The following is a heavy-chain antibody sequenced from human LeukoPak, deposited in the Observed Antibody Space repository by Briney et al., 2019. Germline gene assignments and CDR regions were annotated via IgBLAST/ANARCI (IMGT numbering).Heavy chain of an antibody. J-gene: IGHJ4*02. CDR2: INPNSGGT. V-gene: IGHV1-2*02. CDR3: ASGARVTYLDMFYFDY. Sequence: ASVKVSCKASGYTFTGYYIHWVRQAPGQGLEWMGWINPNSGGTNYAEKFQGRVTMTRDTSISTAYMDLSRLRSDDTAVYYCASGARVTYLDMFYFDYWGQGTLVTVSS. CDR1: GYTFTGYY. D-gene: IGHD4-17*01.